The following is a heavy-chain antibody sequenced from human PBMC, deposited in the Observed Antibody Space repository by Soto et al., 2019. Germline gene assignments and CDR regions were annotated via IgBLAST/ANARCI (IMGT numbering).Heavy chain of an antibody. J-gene: IGHJ6*02. CDR3: ARRPGTGPTLGHYYYDSLDV. Sequence: SETLSLTCTVSGGSISSSSYYWGWIRQPPGKGLEWIGSIYYTGSTHYNPSLKSRTTISVDTSKNHFSLQLTSVTAADTAVYFCARRPGTGPTLGHYYYDSLDVWGPGTTVTVSS. D-gene: IGHD1-1*01. CDR2: IYYTGST. CDR1: GGSISSSSYY. V-gene: IGHV4-39*02.